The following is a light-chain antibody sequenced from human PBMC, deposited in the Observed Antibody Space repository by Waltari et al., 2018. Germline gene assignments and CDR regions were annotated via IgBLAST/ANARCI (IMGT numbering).Light chain of an antibody. CDR3: QQYNISPYT. V-gene: IGKV1-5*03. Sequence: DIQMTQSPSTLSASVRDRVTITCRASQSISNWLAWYQQKPGQAPKVLIYKSFTLQSGVPSRFSGSGSETEFTLTISSLQPDDFATYYCQQYNISPYTFGQGTTLEI. J-gene: IGKJ2*01. CDR1: QSISNW. CDR2: KSF.